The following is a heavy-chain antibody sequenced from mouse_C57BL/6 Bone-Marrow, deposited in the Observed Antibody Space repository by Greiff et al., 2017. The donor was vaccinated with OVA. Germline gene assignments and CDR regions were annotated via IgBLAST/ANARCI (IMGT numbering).Heavy chain of an antibody. CDR1: GYSITSGYY. CDR2: ISYDGSN. J-gene: IGHJ3*01. CDR3: ARWWLLPAY. Sequence: DVKLVESGPGLVKPSQSLSLTCSVTGYSITSGYYWNWIRQFPGNKLEWMGYISYDGSNNYNPSLKNRISITRDTSKNQFFLKLNSVTTEDTATYYCARWWLLPAYWGQGTLVTVSA. V-gene: IGHV3-6*01. D-gene: IGHD2-3*01.